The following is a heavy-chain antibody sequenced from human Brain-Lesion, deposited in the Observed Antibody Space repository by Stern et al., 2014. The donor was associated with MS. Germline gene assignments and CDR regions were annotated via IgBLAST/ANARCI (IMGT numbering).Heavy chain of an antibody. Sequence: QVTLKESGPALVTPTQTLTLTCTFSGLSLRTDGVGVGWVRQPPGQALESLALIYWDNDKRYSPSLRSRLTITKDTSRNQVVLTMTNMDPVDTATYYCAHRRPHYASWDNGDFDYWGQGALVTVSS. V-gene: IGHV2-5*02. CDR3: AHRRPHYASWDNGDFDY. D-gene: IGHD3-3*01. CDR2: IYWDNDK. J-gene: IGHJ4*02. CDR1: GLSLRTDGVG.